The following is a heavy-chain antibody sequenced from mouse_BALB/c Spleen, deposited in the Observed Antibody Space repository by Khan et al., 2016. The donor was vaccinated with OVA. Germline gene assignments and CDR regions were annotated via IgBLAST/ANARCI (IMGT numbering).Heavy chain of an antibody. CDR2: IFPGTGTT. D-gene: IGHD2-1*01. V-gene: IGHV1S132*01. Sequence: QVQLKQSGAELVKPGASVKLSCKTSGYTFTSYWIQWVKQRPGQGLGWIGQIFPGTGTTYYNENFRGKATLTVDTSANTAYMQLSSLTSEDSAVYFCARGYLGNYEFVYWGQGTLVTVSP. J-gene: IGHJ3*01. CDR1: GYTFTSYW. CDR3: ARGYLGNYEFVY.